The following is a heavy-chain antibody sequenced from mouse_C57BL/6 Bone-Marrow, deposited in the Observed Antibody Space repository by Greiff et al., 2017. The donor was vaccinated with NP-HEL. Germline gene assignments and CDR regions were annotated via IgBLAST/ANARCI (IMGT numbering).Heavy chain of an antibody. CDR3: ARWGYYGYGVYAMDY. CDR1: GYTFTDHT. V-gene: IGHV1-78*01. J-gene: IGHJ4*01. CDR2: IYPRDGST. Sequence: VKLLESDAELVKPGASVKISCKVSGYTFTDHTIHWMKQRPEQGLEWIGYIYPRDGSTKYNEKFKGKATLTADKSSSTAYMQLNSLTSEDSAVYFCARWGYYGYGVYAMDYWGQGTSVTVSS. D-gene: IGHD2-2*01.